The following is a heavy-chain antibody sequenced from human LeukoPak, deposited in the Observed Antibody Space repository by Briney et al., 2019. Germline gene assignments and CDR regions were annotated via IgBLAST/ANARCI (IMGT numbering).Heavy chain of an antibody. CDR1: GGSISSFH. D-gene: IGHD2-15*01. Sequence: SETLSLTCTVSGGSISSFHWGWIRQPPGRGLEWIGFNHNTGSTNYNPSLNSRVTISLDTSKNQFSLKLSSVTAADTAVYYCARHVHCSGGSCYRYGMDGWGQGTTVTVSS. CDR3: ARHVHCSGGSCYRYGMDG. J-gene: IGHJ6*02. CDR2: NHNTGST. V-gene: IGHV4-59*08.